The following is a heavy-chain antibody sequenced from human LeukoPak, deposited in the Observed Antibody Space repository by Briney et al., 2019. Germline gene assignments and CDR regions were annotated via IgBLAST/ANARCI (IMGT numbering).Heavy chain of an antibody. CDR3: ARIYYDSSGYSPYDY. V-gene: IGHV1-18*01. Sequence: GSSVKVSCKASGGTFSSYAISWVRQAPGQGLEWMGWISAYNGNTHYAQKLQGRVTMTTDTSTSTAYMELRSLRSDDTAVYYCARIYYDSSGYSPYDYWGQGTLVTVSS. CDR1: GGTFSSYA. D-gene: IGHD3-22*01. CDR2: ISAYNGNT. J-gene: IGHJ4*02.